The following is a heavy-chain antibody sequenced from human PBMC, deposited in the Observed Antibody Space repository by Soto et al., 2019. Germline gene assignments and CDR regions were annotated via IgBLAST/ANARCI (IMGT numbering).Heavy chain of an antibody. Sequence: PGESLKISCKGSGYSFTSYWIGWVRQMPGKGLEWMGIIYPGDSDTRYSPSFQGQVTISADKSISTAYLQWSSLKASDTAMYYCASLYYYDSSGYPPYFDYWGQGTLVTVSS. CDR2: IYPGDSDT. CDR3: ASLYYYDSSGYPPYFDY. D-gene: IGHD3-22*01. J-gene: IGHJ4*02. CDR1: GYSFTSYW. V-gene: IGHV5-51*01.